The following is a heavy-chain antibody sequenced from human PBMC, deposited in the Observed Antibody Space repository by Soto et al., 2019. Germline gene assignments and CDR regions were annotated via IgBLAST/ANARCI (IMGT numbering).Heavy chain of an antibody. CDR2: IYYSGST. J-gene: IGHJ5*02. CDR3: ARVFSDRSSFFDP. V-gene: IGHV4-31*03. Sequence: SETLSLTCTVSGGSISSGNYYWSWIRQHPGKGLEWIGYIYYSGSTSYNPSLKSRVTISVDTSKNHFSLKLSSVTAADTAVYYCARVFSDRSSFFDPWGQGTLVTVSS. CDR1: GGSISSGNYY. D-gene: IGHD6-13*01.